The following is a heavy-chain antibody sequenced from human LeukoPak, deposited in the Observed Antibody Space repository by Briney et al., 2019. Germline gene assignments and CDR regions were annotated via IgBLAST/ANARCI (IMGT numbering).Heavy chain of an antibody. D-gene: IGHD3-10*01. CDR1: GFTFSSYS. Sequence: GGSLRLSCAASGFTFSSYSMNWVRQAPGKGLEWVSSISSSSSYIYYADSVKGRFTISRDNAKNSLYLQMNSLRAEDTALYYCAKDITMVRGGHYGMDVWGQGTTVTVSS. CDR3: AKDITMVRGGHYGMDV. J-gene: IGHJ6*02. V-gene: IGHV3-21*04. CDR2: ISSSSSYI.